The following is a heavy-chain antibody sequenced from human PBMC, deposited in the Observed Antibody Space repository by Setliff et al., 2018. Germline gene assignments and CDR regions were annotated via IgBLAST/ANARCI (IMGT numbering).Heavy chain of an antibody. Sequence: RGESLKISCKGSGYSFTSYWISWVRQMPGKGLEWMGRIDPSDSYTNYSPSFQGHVTISVDKSISTAYLQWSSLKASDTAMYYCARLTMTTVTDNVDYWGQGTLVTVSS. J-gene: IGHJ4*02. V-gene: IGHV5-10-1*01. CDR3: ARLTMTTVTDNVDY. D-gene: IGHD4-17*01. CDR1: GYSFTSYW. CDR2: IDPSDSYT.